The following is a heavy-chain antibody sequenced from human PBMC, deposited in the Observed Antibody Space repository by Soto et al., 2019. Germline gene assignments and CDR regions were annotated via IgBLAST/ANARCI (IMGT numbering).Heavy chain of an antibody. Sequence: QVQLVQSGAEVKKPGSSVQVSCKASGGTFTTYSVIWVRQAPGQGLEWLGSVIPSIESPNYAQKFQDRVTINADETTWTAFLELSSLISDAPAVYFCARGSEEWSNLGFFDSWGQGTLVTVYS. D-gene: IGHD3-3*01. V-gene: IGHV1-69*18. CDR3: ARGSEEWSNLGFFDS. CDR1: GGTFTTYS. CDR2: VIPSIESP. J-gene: IGHJ4*02.